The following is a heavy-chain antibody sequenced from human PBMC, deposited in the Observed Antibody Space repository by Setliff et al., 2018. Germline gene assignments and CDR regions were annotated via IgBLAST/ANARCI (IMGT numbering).Heavy chain of an antibody. CDR3: ARLSPYNTGPPFDY. CDR2: IYSTGST. D-gene: IGHD2-8*02. J-gene: IGHJ4*02. Sequence: SETLSLTCTVSGGSIRNYYWSWIRQPPGKGLEWIGYIYSTGSTNYNPSLKSRVAISIDTSKNQFFLKVNSVTAADTAIYYCARLSPYNTGPPFDYWGQGTLVTVSS. CDR1: GGSIRNYY. V-gene: IGHV4-4*08.